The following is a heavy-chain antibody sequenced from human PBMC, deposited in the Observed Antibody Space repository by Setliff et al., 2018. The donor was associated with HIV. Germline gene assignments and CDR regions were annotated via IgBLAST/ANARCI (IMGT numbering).Heavy chain of an antibody. CDR2: MNPNSGNT. V-gene: IGHV1-8*02. CDR3: ARASHSGPSSNGWYPYYFDY. J-gene: IGHJ4*02. CDR1: GYTFTNYD. D-gene: IGHD6-19*01. Sequence: RASVKVSCKASGYTFTNYDINWVRQAPGQGLEWMGWMNPNSGNTGYAQKFQGRVTMTRNTSIRTAYMELSSLRSEDTAVYYCARASHSGPSSNGWYPYYFDYWGQGTLVTVSS.